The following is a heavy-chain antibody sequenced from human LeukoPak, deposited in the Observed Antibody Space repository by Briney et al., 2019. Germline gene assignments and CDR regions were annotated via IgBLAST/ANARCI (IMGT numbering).Heavy chain of an antibody. CDR1: GFTFTDYW. CDR2: INRDGSDK. CDR3: ARDGFHFDY. J-gene: IGHJ4*01. V-gene: IGHV3-7*01. D-gene: IGHD3-10*01. Sequence: GGSLRLSCAASGFTFTDYWMTWVRQVPGRGLEWVANINRDGSDKYYVDSVKGRFTISRDNAKKSLYLEMNNLRGEDTAVYYCARDGFHFDYWGQGILVTVSS.